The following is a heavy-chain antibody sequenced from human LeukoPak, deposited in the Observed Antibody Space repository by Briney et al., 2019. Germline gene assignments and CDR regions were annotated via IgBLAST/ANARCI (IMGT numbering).Heavy chain of an antibody. Sequence: PSETPSLTCTVSGGSISSYYWSWIRQPPGKGLEWIGYIYYSGSTNYNPSLKSRVTISVDTSKNQFSLKLSSVTAADTAVYYCASYGGGDAFDIWGQGTMVTVSS. D-gene: IGHD4-23*01. CDR3: ASYGGGDAFDI. J-gene: IGHJ3*02. CDR2: IYYSGST. CDR1: GGSISSYY. V-gene: IGHV4-59*01.